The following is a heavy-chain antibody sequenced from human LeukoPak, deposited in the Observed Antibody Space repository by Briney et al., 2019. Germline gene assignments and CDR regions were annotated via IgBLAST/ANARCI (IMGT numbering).Heavy chain of an antibody. D-gene: IGHD3-3*01. Sequence: GASVKVSCKVSGYTLTELSMHWVRQAPGQGLEWMGWISAYNGNTNYAQKLQGRVTMTTDTSTSTAYMELRSLRSDDTAVYYCARSPPVNYDFWSGYRAVPLFDYWGQGTLVTVSS. CDR3: ARSPPVNYDFWSGYRAVPLFDY. J-gene: IGHJ4*02. V-gene: IGHV1-18*01. CDR1: GYTLTELS. CDR2: ISAYNGNT.